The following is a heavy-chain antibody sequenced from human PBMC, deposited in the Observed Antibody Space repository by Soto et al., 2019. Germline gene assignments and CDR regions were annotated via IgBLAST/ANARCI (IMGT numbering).Heavy chain of an antibody. J-gene: IGHJ4*01. Sequence: GGSLRLSCAASGFTFSSYAMSWVRQAPGKGLEWVSAISGSGGSTYYADSVKGRFTISRDNSKNTLYLQMNSLRAEDTAVYYCAKAPTLYYDFWSGYFDYWGHGTLVTVSS. CDR3: AKAPTLYYDFWSGYFDY. V-gene: IGHV3-23*01. CDR2: ISGSGGST. D-gene: IGHD3-3*01. CDR1: GFTFSSYA.